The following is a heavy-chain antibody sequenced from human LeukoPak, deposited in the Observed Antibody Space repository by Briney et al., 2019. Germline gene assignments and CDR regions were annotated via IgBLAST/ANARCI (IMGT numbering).Heavy chain of an antibody. CDR2: IYHSGST. CDR1: GGSISSGGYS. D-gene: IGHD5-12*01. V-gene: IGHV4-30-2*01. CDR3: ARVGEYSDYVLRN. J-gene: IGHJ4*02. Sequence: SETLSLTCAVSGGSISSGGYSWSWIRQPPGKGLEWIGYIYHSGSTYYNPSLKSRVTISVDRSKNQFSLKLSSVTAADTAVYYCARVGEYSDYVLRNWGQGTLVTVS.